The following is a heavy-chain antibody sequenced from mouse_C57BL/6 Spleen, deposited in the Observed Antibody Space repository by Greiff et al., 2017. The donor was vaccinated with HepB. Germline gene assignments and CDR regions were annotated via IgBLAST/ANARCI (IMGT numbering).Heavy chain of an antibody. Sequence: QVHVKQPGAELVKPGASVKLSCKASGYTFTSYWMQWVKQRPGQGLEWIGEIDPSDSYTNYNQKFKGKATLTVDTSSSTAYMQLSSLTSEDSAVYYCARRDGSSYYFDYWGQGTTLTVSS. CDR3: ARRDGSSYYFDY. CDR2: IDPSDSYT. V-gene: IGHV1-50*01. CDR1: GYTFTSYW. J-gene: IGHJ2*01. D-gene: IGHD1-1*01.